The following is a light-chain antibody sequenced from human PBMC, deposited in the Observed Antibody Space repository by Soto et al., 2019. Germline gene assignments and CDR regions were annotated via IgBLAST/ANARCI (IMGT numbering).Light chain of an antibody. Sequence: DIQMTQSPSSLSASVGDRVTITFQASQDIGNYLNWYQQKPGKAPELLIYDASNLETGVPSKFSGSGFGTYFTFTVSNLQPEDIATYYCQQYEDLPRTFGQGTKVDIK. V-gene: IGKV1-33*01. CDR1: QDIGNY. CDR2: DAS. J-gene: IGKJ1*01. CDR3: QQYEDLPRT.